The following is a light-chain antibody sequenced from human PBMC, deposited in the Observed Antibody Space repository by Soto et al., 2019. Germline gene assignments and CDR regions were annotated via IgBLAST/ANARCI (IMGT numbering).Light chain of an antibody. CDR3: QQYKNWPQWT. V-gene: IGKV3D-15*01. J-gene: IGKJ1*01. CDR1: QSVSSN. CDR2: GAS. Sequence: QTPTTLSVGGWERATLSWRVSQSVSSNLAWYQHKPGQAPRLLIYGASTRATGIPARFSGSGSGTEFTLTISILQSEDFAVYYCQQYKNWPQWTFGQGTKVDIK.